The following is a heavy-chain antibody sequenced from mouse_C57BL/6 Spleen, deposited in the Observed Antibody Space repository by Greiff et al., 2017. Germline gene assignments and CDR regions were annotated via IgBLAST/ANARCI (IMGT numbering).Heavy chain of an antibody. V-gene: IGHV1-81*01. CDR3: ARGDSNYHLDY. CDR2: IYPRSGNT. J-gene: IGHJ2*01. D-gene: IGHD2-5*01. Sequence: QVQLQQSGAELVRPGASVKLSCKASGYTFTSSGISWVKQRTGQGLEWIGEIYPRSGNTYYNEKFKGKATLTADKSSSTAYMELRSLTSEDSAVYFCARGDSNYHLDYWGQGTTVTVSA. CDR1: GYTFTSSG.